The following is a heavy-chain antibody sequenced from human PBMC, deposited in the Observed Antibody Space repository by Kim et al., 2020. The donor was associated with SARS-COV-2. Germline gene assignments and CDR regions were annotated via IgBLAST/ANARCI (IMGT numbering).Heavy chain of an antibody. Sequence: GGSLRLSCAASGFTFSSYWMHWVRQAPGKGLVWVSRISTDGSSTSYADSVKGRFTISRDNAKNTLYLQMNSLRAEDTAVYYCARGLNKRDDDYWGQGTLVTVSS. CDR1: GFTFSSYW. J-gene: IGHJ4*02. V-gene: IGHV3-74*01. CDR2: ISTDGSST. CDR3: ARGLNKRDDDY.